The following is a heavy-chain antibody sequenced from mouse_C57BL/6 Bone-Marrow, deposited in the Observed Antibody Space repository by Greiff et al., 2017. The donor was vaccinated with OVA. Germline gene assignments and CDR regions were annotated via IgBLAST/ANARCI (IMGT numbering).Heavy chain of an antibody. Sequence: VQLQESGPELVKPGASVKISCKASGYSFTSYYIHWVKQRPGQGLEWIGWIYPGSGNTKYNEKFKGKATLTADTSSSTAYMQLSSLTSEDSAVYYCARWGYGSSSWFAYWGQGTLVTVSA. CDR1: GYSFTSYY. J-gene: IGHJ3*01. CDR3: ARWGYGSSSWFAY. CDR2: IYPGSGNT. D-gene: IGHD1-1*01. V-gene: IGHV1-66*01.